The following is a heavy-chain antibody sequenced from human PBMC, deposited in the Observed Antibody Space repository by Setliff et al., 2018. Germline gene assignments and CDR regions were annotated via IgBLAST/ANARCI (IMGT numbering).Heavy chain of an antibody. CDR2: IFYSGRT. J-gene: IGHJ4*02. CDR3: ARLPNYVWGSPVDY. Sequence: LSLTCTVSGASITNINYYWGLIRQPPGKGLEWIGSIFYSGRTFYNPSLKSRVTISVDASKNQFSLTLSSVTAADTAVYYCARLPNYVWGSPVDYWGQGTLVTVSS. V-gene: IGHV4-39*01. D-gene: IGHD3-16*01. CDR1: GASITNINYY.